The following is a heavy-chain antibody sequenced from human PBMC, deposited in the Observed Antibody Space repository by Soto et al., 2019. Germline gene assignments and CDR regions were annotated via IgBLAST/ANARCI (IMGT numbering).Heavy chain of an antibody. Sequence: QVQVVESGGGVVHPGRSLRLSCAASGFTFNSFDMHWVLQAPGRGLEWVAVISHDGSNRYNADSVKGRFTLSRDNSRNTAVLEVNSLRHEDAAVYYCAKGMRGHCFWSGYATQSPWGQATLVTVSS. V-gene: IGHV3-30*18. CDR2: ISHDGSNR. D-gene: IGHD3-3*01. J-gene: IGHJ5*02. CDR1: GFTFNSFD. CDR3: AKGMRGHCFWSGYATQSP.